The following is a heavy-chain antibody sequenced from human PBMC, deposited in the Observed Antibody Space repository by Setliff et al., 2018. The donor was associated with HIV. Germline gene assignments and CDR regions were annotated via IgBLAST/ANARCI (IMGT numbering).Heavy chain of an antibody. CDR3: ARDLAGTYAGGLFDP. V-gene: IGHV1-8*02. CDR1: GYTFSSYD. CDR2: MNPNSGNR. D-gene: IGHD3-3*02. J-gene: IGHJ5*02. Sequence: GVSVKVSCKTSGYTFSSYDINWVRQATGQGLEWMGWMNPNSGNRGYAQKFQGRVTMTRNTSISTAYMELSSLRSEDTAVYYCARDLAGTYAGGLFDPWGQGTLVTVSS.